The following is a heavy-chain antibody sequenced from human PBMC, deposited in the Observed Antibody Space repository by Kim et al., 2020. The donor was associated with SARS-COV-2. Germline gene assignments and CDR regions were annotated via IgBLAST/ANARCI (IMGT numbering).Heavy chain of an antibody. D-gene: IGHD3-3*01. V-gene: IGHV3-74*03. Sequence: GGSLRLSCAGSGFTFSGYWMHWVRQGPGKGLQWVSRIKYDGSSTTYADSVKGRFTASRDNAKNTLYLQMNSLRVEDTAVYYCAKSDWFDPWGQGTLVTVSS. J-gene: IGHJ5*02. CDR2: IKYDGSST. CDR1: GFTFSGYW. CDR3: AKSDWFDP.